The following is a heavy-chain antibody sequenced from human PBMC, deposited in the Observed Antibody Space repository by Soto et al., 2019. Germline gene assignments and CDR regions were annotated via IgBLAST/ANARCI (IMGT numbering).Heavy chain of an antibody. D-gene: IGHD7-27*01. CDR2: IIPMIGTA. CDR1: GGTFSSYA. J-gene: IGHJ6*02. V-gene: IGHV1-69*12. CDR3: AAHFHWGPYNYYYGMDV. Sequence: QVQLVQSGAEVKKPGSSVKVSCKASGGTFSSYAISWVRQAPGQGLEWMGGIIPMIGTADYAQKFQGRVTITADESTSTAYMELSSLRSEDTAVYYCAAHFHWGPYNYYYGMDVWGQGTTVTVSS.